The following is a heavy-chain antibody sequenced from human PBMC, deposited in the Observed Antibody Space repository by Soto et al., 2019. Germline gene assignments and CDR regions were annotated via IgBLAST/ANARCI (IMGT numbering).Heavy chain of an antibody. D-gene: IGHD6-13*01. CDR3: ARGGTRNSSHPLGY. CDR1: GGTFSSYA. J-gene: IGHJ4*02. CDR2: IIPIFGTA. V-gene: IGHV1-69*13. Sequence: ASVKVSCKASGGTFSSYAISWVRQAPGQGLEWMGGIIPIFGTANYAQKFQGSVAITADESTSTAYMELSSLRSEDTAVYYCARGGTRNSSHPLGYWDPGSLVTISS.